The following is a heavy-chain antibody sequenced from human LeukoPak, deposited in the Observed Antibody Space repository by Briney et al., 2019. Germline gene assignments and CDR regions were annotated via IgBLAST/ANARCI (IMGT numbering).Heavy chain of an antibody. V-gene: IGHV1-24*01. J-gene: IGHJ3*02. CDR2: FEPEDGET. Sequence: ASVKVSCKVSGYTLTELSMHWVRQAPGKGLEWMGGFEPEDGETIYAQKFQGRVTMTEDTSTDTAYMELSSLRSEDTAVYYCATFGSSSHRAFDIWGQGTMVTVSS. CDR1: GYTLTELS. CDR3: ATFGSSSHRAFDI. D-gene: IGHD6-6*01.